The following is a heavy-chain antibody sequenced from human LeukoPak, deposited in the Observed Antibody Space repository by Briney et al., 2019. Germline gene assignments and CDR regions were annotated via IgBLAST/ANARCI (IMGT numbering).Heavy chain of an antibody. CDR1: GFTFNTYA. J-gene: IGHJ4*02. V-gene: IGHV3-23*01. CDR2: ISGSGDKT. Sequence: PGGSLRLSCAASGFTFNTYAMSWVRQAPGKGLEWVSGISGSGDKTNYADSVKGRFTISRDNSQNTLHLQINNLRGEDTAVYYCAKDGQVNQPDRLFTDWGQGTLVIVSS. D-gene: IGHD1-14*01. CDR3: AKDGQVNQPDRLFTD.